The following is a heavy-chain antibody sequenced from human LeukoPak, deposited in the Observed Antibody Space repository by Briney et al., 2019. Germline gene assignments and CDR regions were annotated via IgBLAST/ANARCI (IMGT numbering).Heavy chain of an antibody. V-gene: IGHV1-69*05. CDR2: IIPIFGTA. CDR3: ARDVPGYSSSWYGFDY. D-gene: IGHD6-13*01. J-gene: IGHJ4*02. Sequence: GASVKVSCKASGGTFTSYAISWVRQAPGQGLEWMGGIIPIFGTANYAQKFQGRVTITTDEPTSTAYMELSSLRSEDTAVYYCARDVPGYSSSWYGFDYWGQGTLVTVSS. CDR1: GGTFTSYA.